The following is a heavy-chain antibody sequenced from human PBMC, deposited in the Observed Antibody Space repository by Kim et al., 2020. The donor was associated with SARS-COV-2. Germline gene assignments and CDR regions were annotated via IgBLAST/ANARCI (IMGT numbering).Heavy chain of an antibody. V-gene: IGHV3-20*04. CDR1: GFTFGDYG. D-gene: IGHD6-19*01. CDR2: INWNGGST. J-gene: IGHJ6*02. Sequence: GGSLRLSCAASGFTFGDYGMSWVRQAPGKGLEWVSGINWNGGSTGYADSVKGRFTISRDNAKNSLYLQMNSLRAEDTALYYCAWGRKQWLTYYYYYGMDVWGQGTTVTVSS. CDR3: AWGRKQWLTYYYYYGMDV.